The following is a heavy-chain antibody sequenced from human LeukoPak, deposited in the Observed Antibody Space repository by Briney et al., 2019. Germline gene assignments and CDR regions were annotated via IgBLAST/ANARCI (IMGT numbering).Heavy chain of an antibody. CDR3: ARVLEWFTDPHWWFDP. CDR1: GYTFTSYD. V-gene: IGHV1-8*01. D-gene: IGHD3-3*01. Sequence: GASVKVSCKASGYTFTSYDINWVRQATGQGLEWMGWMNPNSGNTGYAQKFQGRVTMTTDTSTSTAYMELRSLRSDDTAVYYCARVLEWFTDPHWWFDPWGQGTLVTVSS. J-gene: IGHJ5*02. CDR2: MNPNSGNT.